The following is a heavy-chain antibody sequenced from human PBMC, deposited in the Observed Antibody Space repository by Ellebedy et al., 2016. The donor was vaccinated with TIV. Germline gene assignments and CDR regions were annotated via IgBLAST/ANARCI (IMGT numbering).Heavy chain of an antibody. CDR2: INPSSYGT. V-gene: IGHV1-46*01. Sequence: AASVKVSCKASGYTFTSYYMHWVRQAPGQGLEWMGIINPSSYGTRYAQKVQGRVTMTRDTSTSTVYMELSSLRSEDTAVYFCARGGLTKLFDYWGQGTLVTVSS. J-gene: IGHJ4*02. CDR3: ARGGLTKLFDY. D-gene: IGHD2-15*01. CDR1: GYTFTSYY.